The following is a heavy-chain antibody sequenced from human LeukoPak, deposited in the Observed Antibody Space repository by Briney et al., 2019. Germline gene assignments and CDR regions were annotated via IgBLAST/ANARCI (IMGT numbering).Heavy chain of an antibody. J-gene: IGHJ4*02. D-gene: IGHD5-18*01. Sequence: GGSLRLSCAASGFTFSSYAMSWVRQAPGKGLEWVSAISGSGGSTYYADSVKGRFTISRDNSKNTLYLQMNSLRAEDTAVYYCAKWGPHTVETAMVDYFDYWGQGTLVTVSS. CDR1: GFTFSSYA. CDR2: ISGSGGST. V-gene: IGHV3-23*01. CDR3: AKWGPHTVETAMVDYFDY.